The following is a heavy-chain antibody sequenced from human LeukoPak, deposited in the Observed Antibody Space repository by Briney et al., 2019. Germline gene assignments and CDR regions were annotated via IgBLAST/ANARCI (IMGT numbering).Heavy chain of an antibody. V-gene: IGHV3-23*01. CDR3: AKAFRAAYYYDSSGDN. J-gene: IGHJ4*02. CDR1: GFTFHSYA. CDR2: ISGSGGST. D-gene: IGHD3-22*01. Sequence: QAGGSLRLSCAASGFTFHSYAMSWVRDARGKGLEGVSAISGSGGSTYYADSVKGRFTISRVNSKNTLYLQMNSLRAEDTAVYYCAKAFRAAYYYDSSGDNWGQGTLVTVSS.